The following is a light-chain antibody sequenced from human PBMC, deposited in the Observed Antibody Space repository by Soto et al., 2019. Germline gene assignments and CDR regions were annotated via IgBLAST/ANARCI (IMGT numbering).Light chain of an antibody. CDR1: QNLGSN. CDR3: QQYGSSSWT. CDR2: GAS. Sequence: EIVMTQSPGTLSVSPGGRATLSGRASQNLGSNLAWYQQKPGQAPRLPIYGASSRATGIPDRFSGSGSGTDFTLTISRLEPEDFAVYYCQQYGSSSWTFGQGTKVDIK. V-gene: IGKV3-20*01. J-gene: IGKJ1*01.